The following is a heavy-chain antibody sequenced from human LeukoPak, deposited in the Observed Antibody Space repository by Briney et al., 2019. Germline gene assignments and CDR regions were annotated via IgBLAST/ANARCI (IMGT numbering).Heavy chain of an antibody. J-gene: IGHJ4*02. D-gene: IGHD1-14*01. V-gene: IGHV4-39*01. CDR2: IYSGGMT. CDR1: GGSISSGDHY. CDR3: ARHFDHPTAHFDS. Sequence: PSETLSLTCTVTGGSISSGDHYWSWIRQPPGKGLEWIASIYSGGMTFYNPSLRSRLTISADTSRNHFSLRLTSVTAADTALYFRARHFDHPTAHFDSWGQGSLVSVSS.